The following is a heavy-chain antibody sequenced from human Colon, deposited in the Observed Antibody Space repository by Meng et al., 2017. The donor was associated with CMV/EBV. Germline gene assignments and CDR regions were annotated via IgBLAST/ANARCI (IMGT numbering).Heavy chain of an antibody. J-gene: IGHJ4*02. CDR2: IYSGGSST. CDR3: AALYSSSSRPNFDY. V-gene: IGHV3-23*03. CDR1: GFSFRSYS. Sequence: GESLKISCAASGFSFRSYSMSWVRQAPGKGLEWVSVIYSGGSSTYYADSVKGRFTISRDNSKNTLYLQMNSLRAEDTAVYYCAALYSSSSRPNFDYWGQGTLVTVSS. D-gene: IGHD6-6*01.